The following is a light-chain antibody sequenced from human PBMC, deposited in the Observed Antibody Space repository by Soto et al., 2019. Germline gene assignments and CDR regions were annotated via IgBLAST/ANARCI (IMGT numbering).Light chain of an antibody. V-gene: IGKV1-9*01. J-gene: IGKJ1*01. Sequence: DIQLTQSPSFLSASVGDGITITCRASQGIRSYLVWYQQRPGTAPKVLISRASRLHTGVPSRVSGSGSGTEFTLTITSLEPEDFATYYCLQHNAHPWTFGQGTKVEI. CDR1: QGIRSY. CDR3: LQHNAHPWT. CDR2: RAS.